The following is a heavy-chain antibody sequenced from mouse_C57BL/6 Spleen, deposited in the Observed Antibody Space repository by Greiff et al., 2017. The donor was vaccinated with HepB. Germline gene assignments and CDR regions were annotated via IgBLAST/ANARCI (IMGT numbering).Heavy chain of an antibody. CDR1: GYSFTGYY. CDR3: ARSFYGYEGTWFAY. V-gene: IGHV1-42*01. J-gene: IGHJ3*01. Sequence: DVKLQESGPELVKPGASVKISCKASGYSFTGYYMNWVKQSPEKSLEWIGEINPSTGGTTYNQKFKAKATLTVDKSSSTAYMQLKSLTSEDSAVYYCARSFYGYEGTWFAYWGQGTLVTVSA. D-gene: IGHD2-2*01. CDR2: INPSTGGT.